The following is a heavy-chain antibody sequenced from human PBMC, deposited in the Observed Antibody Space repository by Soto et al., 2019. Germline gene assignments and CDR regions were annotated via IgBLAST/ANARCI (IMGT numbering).Heavy chain of an antibody. Sequence: QVQLQESGPGLVKPSQTLSLTCTVSGGSISSGGYYWSWIRQHPGKGLEWIGYIYYSGSTYYNPSLKSRVTISVDTSKNQFSLKLSSVTAADTAVYYCARVSRYCISTSCYAWGLVDYWGQGTLVTVSS. CDR3: ARVSRYCISTSCYAWGLVDY. V-gene: IGHV4-31*03. D-gene: IGHD2-2*01. CDR2: IYYSGST. CDR1: GGSISSGGYY. J-gene: IGHJ4*02.